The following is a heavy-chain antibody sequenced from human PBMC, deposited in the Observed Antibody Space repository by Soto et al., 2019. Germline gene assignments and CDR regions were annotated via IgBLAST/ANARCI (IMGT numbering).Heavy chain of an antibody. CDR1: GYTFTGYY. CDR3: ARAGAYCGGDCYLPLYYYYYYGMDV. CDR2: INPNSGGT. V-gene: IGHV1-2*02. D-gene: IGHD2-21*02. J-gene: IGHJ6*02. Sequence: ASVNVSCKASGYTFTGYYMHWVRQAPGQGLEWMGWINPNSGGTNYAQKFQGRVTMTRDTSISTAYMELSRLRSDDTAVYYCARAGAYCGGDCYLPLYYYYYYGMDVWGQGTTVTVSS.